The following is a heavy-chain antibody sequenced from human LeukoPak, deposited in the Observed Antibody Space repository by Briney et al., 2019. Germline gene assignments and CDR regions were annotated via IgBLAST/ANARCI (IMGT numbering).Heavy chain of an antibody. J-gene: IGHJ4*02. CDR2: INQVASEK. Sequence: GGSLRLSCAASGLTISFYSMSWVRQAPGKRLEWVANINQVASEKNYVDSVKGRFTISRDNAKNSLYLQMNSVRAEDTAMYYCVRDGGYYGPDSWGQGALVSVSS. CDR1: GLTISFYS. CDR3: VRDGGYYGPDS. V-gene: IGHV3-7*04. D-gene: IGHD3-10*01.